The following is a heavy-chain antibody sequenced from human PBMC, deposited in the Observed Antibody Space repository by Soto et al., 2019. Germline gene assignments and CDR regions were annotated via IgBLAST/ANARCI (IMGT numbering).Heavy chain of an antibody. J-gene: IGHJ4*02. D-gene: IGHD3-3*01. V-gene: IGHV3-30*18. CDR2: ISFDGSNK. Sequence: GGSLRLSCAASGFIFSSYGMHWVRQAPGKGLEWVAVISFDGSNKYYADSVKGRFTISRDNSKNTLYLQMNSLRAEDTAVYYCAKVGYRYDFWSGEFDYWGQGTLVTVSS. CDR3: AKVGYRYDFWSGEFDY. CDR1: GFIFSSYG.